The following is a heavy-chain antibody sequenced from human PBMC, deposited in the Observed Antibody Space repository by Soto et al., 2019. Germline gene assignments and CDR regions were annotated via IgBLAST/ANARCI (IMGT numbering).Heavy chain of an antibody. CDR2: TYYRSKWYN. CDR3: ARDRYSSRWYYYYGMDA. J-gene: IGHJ6*02. V-gene: IGHV6-1*01. CDR1: GDSVSSNSAA. Sequence: SQTLSLTCAISGDSVSSNSAAWNWIRQSPSRGLEWLGRTYYRSKWYNDYAVSVKSRITINPDTSKNQFSLQLNSVTPEDTAVYYCARDRYSSRWYYYYGMDAWGQGTTVTVSS. D-gene: IGHD6-13*01.